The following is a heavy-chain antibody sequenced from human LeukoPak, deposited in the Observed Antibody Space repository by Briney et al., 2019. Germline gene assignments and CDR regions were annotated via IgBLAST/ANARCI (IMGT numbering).Heavy chain of an antibody. V-gene: IGHV4-39*07. CDR2: IYYSGST. J-gene: IGHJ5*02. CDR1: GGSISSSSYY. D-gene: IGHD3-10*01. Sequence: SETLSLTCTVSGGSISSSSYYWGWIRQPPGKGLEWIESIYYSGSTYYNPSLKSRVTISVDTSKNQFSLKLSSVTAADTAVYYCARSHSGSYYKINWFDPWGQGTLVTVSS. CDR3: ARSHSGSYYKINWFDP.